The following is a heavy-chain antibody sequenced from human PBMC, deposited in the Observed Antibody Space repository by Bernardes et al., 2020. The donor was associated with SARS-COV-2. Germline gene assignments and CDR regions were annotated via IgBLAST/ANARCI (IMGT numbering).Heavy chain of an antibody. J-gene: IGHJ4*02. CDR1: GFTFDDYA. V-gene: IGHV3-9*01. CDR2: ISWTTSYI. Sequence: GGSLRLSCAASGFTFDDYAMHWVRQAPGKGLEWVSGISWTTSYIAYADSVKGRFTISRDNAKNSLYLQMNRLRAEDTAFYYCAKGPGATLMTEFDCWGQGTLVTVSS. CDR3: AKGPGATLMTEFDC. D-gene: IGHD1-26*01.